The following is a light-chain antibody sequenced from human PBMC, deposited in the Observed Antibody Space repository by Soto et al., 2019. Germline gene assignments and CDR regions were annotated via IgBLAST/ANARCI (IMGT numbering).Light chain of an antibody. V-gene: IGLV2-14*03. Sequence: QSALTQPASVSGSPGPSIALSCTGTSNDVGAYIYVSWYQHHPGKAPKLILYDVSARPSGVSDRFSGSKSGNTASLTISGLQPEDEADYYCSSYTSSSTEVFGTGTKVTVL. J-gene: IGLJ1*01. CDR3: SSYTSSSTEV. CDR2: DVS. CDR1: SNDVGAYIY.